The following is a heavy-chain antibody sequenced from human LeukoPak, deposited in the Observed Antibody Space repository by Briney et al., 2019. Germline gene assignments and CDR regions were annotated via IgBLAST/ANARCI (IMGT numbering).Heavy chain of an antibody. CDR3: AKDSLVVDPNWFDP. J-gene: IGHJ5*02. CDR1: GLTFSSYA. Sequence: GGSLRLSGAASGLTFSSYAMSWVPQAPGKGLEWVSAISGSGSSTYYADSVKGRFTISRDNSKNTLYLQMNSLRAEDTAVYYCAKDSLVVDPNWFDPWGQGTLVTVSS. D-gene: IGHD2-2*01. V-gene: IGHV3-23*01. CDR2: ISGSGSST.